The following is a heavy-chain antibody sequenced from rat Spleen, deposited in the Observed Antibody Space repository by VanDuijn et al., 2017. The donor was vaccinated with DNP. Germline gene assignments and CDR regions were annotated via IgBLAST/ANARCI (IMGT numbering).Heavy chain of an antibody. D-gene: IGHD1-11*01. CDR2: INKDSSTI. CDR1: GFTFNKYW. V-gene: IGHV4-2*01. J-gene: IGHJ4*01. CDR3: ARGPNYGGYPDYFDY. Sequence: EVQLVESGGDLVQPGRSLKVSCVVSGFTFNKYWMTWVRQAPGKGLEWIGDINKDSSTINYSPSLKDKFTISRDHAQNTLYLQMSKLGLEDTAIYYCARGPNYGGYPDYFDYWGQGTSVTVSS.